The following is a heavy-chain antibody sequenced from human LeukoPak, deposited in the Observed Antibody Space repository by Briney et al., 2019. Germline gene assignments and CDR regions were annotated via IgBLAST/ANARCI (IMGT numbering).Heavy chain of an antibody. D-gene: IGHD3-22*01. CDR1: RFTFSSNR. CDR3: ARDVGYDSSGSYPYYFDY. J-gene: IGHJ4*02. CDR2: IKPAGGEK. Sequence: PVGSLTVSCAASRFTFSSNRMTWGRQATGKGLEWVANIKPAGGEKHCVISVQGRFTISRDNSKISLYLQMNSLRAEDTAVYYCARDVGYDSSGSYPYYFDYWGLATLVTVSS. V-gene: IGHV3-7*05.